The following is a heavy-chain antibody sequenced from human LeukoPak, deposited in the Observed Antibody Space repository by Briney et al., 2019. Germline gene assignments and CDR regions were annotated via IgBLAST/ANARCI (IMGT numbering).Heavy chain of an antibody. D-gene: IGHD1-14*01. CDR1: GFTFSSYA. Sequence: PGGSLRLSCAASGFTFSSYAMSWVCQAPGKGLEWVAAISGSGGSTYYADSVKGRFTIFRDNSKNTLYLQMNSLRAEDTAVYYCANSADNYYYYYGMDVWGQGTTVTVSS. CDR2: ISGSGGST. J-gene: IGHJ6*02. V-gene: IGHV3-23*01. CDR3: ANSADNYYYYYGMDV.